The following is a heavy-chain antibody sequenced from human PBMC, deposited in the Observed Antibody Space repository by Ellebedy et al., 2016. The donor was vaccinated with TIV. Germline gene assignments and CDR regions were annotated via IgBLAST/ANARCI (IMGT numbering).Heavy chain of an antibody. CDR1: SGSMSSYY. J-gene: IGHJ2*01. CDR3: ARLRQSRDRSHWYFDL. D-gene: IGHD1-14*01. Sequence: SETLSLTXTVSSGSMSSYYWSWIRQSPGKGLEWIGYIFYRGSTTYNPSLKNRVTMSVDASTTQLSLNLSSVTAADTAVYFCARLRQSRDRSHWYFDLWGRGTLVTVSS. CDR2: IFYRGST. V-gene: IGHV4-59*12.